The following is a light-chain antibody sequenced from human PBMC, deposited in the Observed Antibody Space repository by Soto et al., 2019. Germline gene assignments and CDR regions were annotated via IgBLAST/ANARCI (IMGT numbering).Light chain of an antibody. V-gene: IGKV1-39*01. Sequence: DRVTITCRASQSISSYLNWYQQKPGKAPKLLIYAASSLQSGVPSSFSGSGSGTDFTLAISSLQPEDFATYYCQQSHGTFGQGTKVEIK. CDR2: AAS. J-gene: IGKJ1*01. CDR3: QQSHGT. CDR1: QSISSY.